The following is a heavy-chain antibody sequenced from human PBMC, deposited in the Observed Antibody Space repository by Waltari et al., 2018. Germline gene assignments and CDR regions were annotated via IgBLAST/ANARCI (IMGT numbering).Heavy chain of an antibody. V-gene: IGHV3-21*03. CDR1: GFDFRDYD. J-gene: IGHJ5*02. D-gene: IGHD3-10*01. Sequence: EVRLAESGGGLVKPGGSLGLSCTASGFDFRDYDLNWVRQAPGTGLEWVSSIGGTHSNIFYADSMKGRFTVSRDNAKNSLYLQMDNLRAEDSGLYFCTRDLYGSGGDWFDPWGQGTLVTVSS. CDR3: TRDLYGSGGDWFDP. CDR2: IGGTHSNI.